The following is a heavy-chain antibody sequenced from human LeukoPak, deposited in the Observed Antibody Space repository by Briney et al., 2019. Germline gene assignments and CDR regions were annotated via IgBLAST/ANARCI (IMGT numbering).Heavy chain of an antibody. J-gene: IGHJ4*02. V-gene: IGHV4-59*01. CDR1: GGSISSYY. Sequence: PSETLSLTCTVSGGSISSYYWSWIRQPPGKGLEWIGYIYYSGSTNYNPSLKSRVTISVDTSKNQFSLKLSSVTAADTAVYYCARVIRSYDSSGYSLHYFDYWGQGTLVTVSS. D-gene: IGHD3-22*01. CDR3: ARVIRSYDSSGYSLHYFDY. CDR2: IYYSGST.